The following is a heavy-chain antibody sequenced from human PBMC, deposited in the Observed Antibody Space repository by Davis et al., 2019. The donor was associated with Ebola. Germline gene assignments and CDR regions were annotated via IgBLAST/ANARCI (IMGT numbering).Heavy chain of an antibody. J-gene: IGHJ3*02. V-gene: IGHV3-23*01. Sequence: GESLKISCAASGFTFSSYAMSWVRQAPGKGLEWVSAISGSGGSTYYADSVKGRFTISRENAKNSLYLQMNSLRAGDTAVYYCARDAYYYDRPEAFDIWGQGTMVTVSS. D-gene: IGHD3-22*01. CDR3: ARDAYYYDRPEAFDI. CDR1: GFTFSSYA. CDR2: ISGSGGST.